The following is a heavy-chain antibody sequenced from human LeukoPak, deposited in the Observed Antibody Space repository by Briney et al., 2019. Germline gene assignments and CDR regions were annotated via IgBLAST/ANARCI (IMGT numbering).Heavy chain of an antibody. Sequence: GGSLRLSCAASGFSFSDSVMSWVRRAPGKGLEWVSAIFSSGSNTYYADSVKGRFTISRDNSKNTLFLQMNSLRAEDRAVYHCGSKRGRPGPYYWGQGALSPSPQ. CDR1: GFSFSDSV. CDR3: GSKRGRPGPYY. CDR2: IFSSGSNT. J-gene: IGHJ4*02. D-gene: IGHD3-16*01. V-gene: IGHV3-23*05.